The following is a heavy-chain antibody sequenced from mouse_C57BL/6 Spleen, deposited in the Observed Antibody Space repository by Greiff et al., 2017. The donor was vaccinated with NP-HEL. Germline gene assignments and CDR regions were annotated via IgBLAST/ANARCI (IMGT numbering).Heavy chain of an antibody. D-gene: IGHD5-1*01. CDR1: GYSITSGYY. V-gene: IGHV3-6*01. J-gene: IGHJ2*01. Sequence: ESGPGLVKPSQSLSLTCSVTGYSITSGYYWNWIRQFPGNKLEWMGYISYDGSNNYNPSLKNRISITRDTSKNQFFLKLNSVTTEDTATYYCARRGSNYVDYWGQGTTLTVSS. CDR3: ARRGSNYVDY. CDR2: ISYDGSN.